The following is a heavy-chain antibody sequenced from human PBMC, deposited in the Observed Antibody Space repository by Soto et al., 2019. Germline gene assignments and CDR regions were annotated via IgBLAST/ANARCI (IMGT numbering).Heavy chain of an antibody. D-gene: IGHD1-1*01. V-gene: IGHV3-21*01. Sequence: GGSLRLSCSGSGFTFSLFTMAWVRQAPGKGLEWVACISPSSNYMYYADSVRGRFAISRDNAKKSVYLQMNSLRAEDTAVYHCVFALTTPGGSYDPWGQGTLVTVSS. CDR2: ISPSSNYM. J-gene: IGHJ5*02. CDR3: VFALTTPGGSYDP. CDR1: GFTFSLFT.